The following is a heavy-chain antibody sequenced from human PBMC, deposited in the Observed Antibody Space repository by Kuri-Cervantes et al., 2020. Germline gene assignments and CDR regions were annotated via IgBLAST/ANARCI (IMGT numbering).Heavy chain of an antibody. CDR2: IKQDGSEK. Sequence: GGSLRLSCAASGFTFSSYWMSWVRQAPGKGLEWVANIKQDGSEKYYVDSVKGRFTISRDNAKNSLYLQMNSLRAEDTAVYYCAREGYSSSWAYYYYYYGMDVWGQGTTVTVSS. D-gene: IGHD6-13*01. V-gene: IGHV3-7*01. CDR1: GFTFSSYW. CDR3: AREGYSSSWAYYYYYYGMDV. J-gene: IGHJ6*02.